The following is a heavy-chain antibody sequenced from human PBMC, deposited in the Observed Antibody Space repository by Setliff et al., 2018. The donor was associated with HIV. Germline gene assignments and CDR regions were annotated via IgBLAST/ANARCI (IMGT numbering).Heavy chain of an antibody. CDR1: GYSISSDYC. CDR3: ARLQPREEWRPSSYIDY. J-gene: IGHJ4*02. CDR2: MCHGGNNN. V-gene: IGHV4-38-2*01. Sequence: KASETLSLTCGVSGYSISSDYCWGWIRQPPGKGLEWIGNMCHGGNNNYYNPSLKSRVTISVDTSKNQFFLKVTSVTAADTAVYYCARLQPREEWRPSSYIDYWGQGTLVTVSS. D-gene: IGHD3-3*01.